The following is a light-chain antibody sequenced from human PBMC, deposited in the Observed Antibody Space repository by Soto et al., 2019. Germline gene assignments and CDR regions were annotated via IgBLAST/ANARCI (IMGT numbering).Light chain of an antibody. J-gene: IGLJ1*01. CDR3: CSYAGSSTFYV. CDR2: EVS. Sequence: QSVLTQPASVSGSPGQSITISCTGTSSDVGSYNLVSWYQQHPGKAPKLMIYEVSKRPSGVSNRFSGSKSGNTASLTISGLQAEDEADYYCCSYAGSSTFYVFGTGYMVTVL. CDR1: SSDVGSYNL. V-gene: IGLV2-23*02.